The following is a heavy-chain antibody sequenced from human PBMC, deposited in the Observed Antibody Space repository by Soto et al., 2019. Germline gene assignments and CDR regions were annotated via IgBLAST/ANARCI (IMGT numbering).Heavy chain of an antibody. CDR2: ISGSGGST. Sequence: PGGSLRLSCAASGSAFSTYGMNWVRQAPGKGLEWVSAISGSGGSTYYADSVKGRFTISRDNSKNTLYLQMNSLGAEDTAVYYCAKFGDSGSYFSAFDIWGQGTMVTVSS. CDR3: AKFGDSGSYFSAFDI. J-gene: IGHJ3*02. V-gene: IGHV3-23*01. D-gene: IGHD1-26*01. CDR1: GSAFSTYG.